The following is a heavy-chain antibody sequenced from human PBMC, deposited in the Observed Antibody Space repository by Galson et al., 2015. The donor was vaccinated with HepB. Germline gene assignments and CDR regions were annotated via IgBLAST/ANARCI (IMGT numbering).Heavy chain of an antibody. J-gene: IGHJ6*02. Sequence: SLRLSCAASGFPFSIYPIHWVRQAPGKGLEWVAIISYDGSIQYYADSVKGRFTISRDNSENTLYLQMSSLGPEDTAVYYCARPSVKYFYQGMDVWGQGTTVTVSS. CDR3: ARPSVKYFYQGMDV. CDR1: GFPFSIYP. V-gene: IGHV3-30*15. CDR2: ISYDGSIQ.